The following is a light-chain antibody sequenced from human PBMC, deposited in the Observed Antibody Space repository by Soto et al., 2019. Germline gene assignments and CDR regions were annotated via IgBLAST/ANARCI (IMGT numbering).Light chain of an antibody. CDR3: QQYGSSQYT. Sequence: DIVLTQSPGTLSLSPGERATLSCRASQSVSSSYLAWYQQKPGQAPRLLIYGASSRAPGIPDRFSGSGSGTDFTLIISRLEPADFAVYYCQQYGSSQYTFGQGTKLEIK. J-gene: IGKJ2*01. CDR2: GAS. CDR1: QSVSSSY. V-gene: IGKV3-20*01.